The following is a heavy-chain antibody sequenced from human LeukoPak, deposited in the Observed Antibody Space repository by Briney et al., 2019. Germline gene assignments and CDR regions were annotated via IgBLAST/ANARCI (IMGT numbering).Heavy chain of an antibody. J-gene: IGHJ5*02. V-gene: IGHV1-8*01. CDR1: GYTFTSYD. D-gene: IGHD3-22*01. Sequence: ASVKVSCKASGYTFTSYDINWVRQATGQGLEWMGWMNPNSGNTGYAQKFQGRVTMTRNTSISTAYMELSSLRSEDTAVYYCASHYYDSSGYGEWFDPWGQETLVTVSS. CDR2: MNPNSGNT. CDR3: ASHYYDSSGYGEWFDP.